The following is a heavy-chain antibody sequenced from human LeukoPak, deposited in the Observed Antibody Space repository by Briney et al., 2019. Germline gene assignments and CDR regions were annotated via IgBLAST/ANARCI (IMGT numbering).Heavy chain of an antibody. Sequence: SETLSLTCTVSGGSISSGDYYWSWIRQPPGKGLEWIGYIYYSGSTYYNPSLKSRVTISVDTSKNQFSLKLSSVTAADTAVYYCARDAQDIAAAGTSYYFDYWGQGTLVTVSS. J-gene: IGHJ4*02. CDR2: IYYSGST. V-gene: IGHV4-30-4*01. D-gene: IGHD6-13*01. CDR3: ARDAQDIAAAGTSYYFDY. CDR1: GGSISSGDYY.